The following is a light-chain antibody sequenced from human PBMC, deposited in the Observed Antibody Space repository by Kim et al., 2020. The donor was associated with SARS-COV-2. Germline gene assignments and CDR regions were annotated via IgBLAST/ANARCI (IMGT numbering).Light chain of an antibody. J-gene: IGKJ5*01. V-gene: IGKV1-39*01. Sequence: SASVGDRVTITCRASQSITNYLNWYQQKPGKAPKVLIYTTSSLQSGVPSRFSGSGSGTDFTLTISSRQPEDFATYYCEQTYSTPTFGQGTRLEIK. CDR3: EQTYSTPT. CDR1: QSITNY. CDR2: TTS.